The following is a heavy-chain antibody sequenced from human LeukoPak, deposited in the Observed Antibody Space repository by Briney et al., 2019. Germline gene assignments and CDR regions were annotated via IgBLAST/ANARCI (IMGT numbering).Heavy chain of an antibody. D-gene: IGHD1-26*01. CDR3: AGRPYSG. Sequence: ASVKVSCKASGYTFTNYDINWLRQAAGHGREWMGWMNPNSGNTGYAHKFQGRVTMTGDPSLSPAYMELSSLRSDGPALYYFAGRPYSGWGQGTRVTVST. V-gene: IGHV1-8*01. CDR2: MNPNSGNT. CDR1: GYTFTNYD. J-gene: IGHJ4*02.